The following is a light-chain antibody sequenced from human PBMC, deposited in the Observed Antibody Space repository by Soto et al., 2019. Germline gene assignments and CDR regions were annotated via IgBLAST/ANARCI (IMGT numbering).Light chain of an antibody. CDR3: QQYDQLPIT. J-gene: IGKJ4*01. CDR1: QDISKY. CDR2: DVF. Sequence: DIQMTQSASSLPASVGDTVTISCQASQDISKYLNWFQQKPGKAPKLLIYDVFNVETGVPSRFSGRGSGTDFTLISSNPQPEDFATYYCQQYDQLPITFGGGTKV. V-gene: IGKV1-33*01.